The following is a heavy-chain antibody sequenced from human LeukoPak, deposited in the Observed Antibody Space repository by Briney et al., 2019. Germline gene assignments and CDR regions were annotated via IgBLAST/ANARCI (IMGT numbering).Heavy chain of an antibody. CDR3: ARAYSSSHRYYYYYMDV. V-gene: IGHV3-66*01. Sequence: GGSLRLSCAASGFTVSSNYMSWVRQAPGKGLEWVSVIYSGGSTYYADSMKGRFTISRDNSKNTLYLQMNSLRAEDTAVYYCARAYSSSHRYYYYYMDVWGKGTTVTVSS. CDR1: GFTVSSNY. CDR2: IYSGGST. J-gene: IGHJ6*03. D-gene: IGHD6-6*01.